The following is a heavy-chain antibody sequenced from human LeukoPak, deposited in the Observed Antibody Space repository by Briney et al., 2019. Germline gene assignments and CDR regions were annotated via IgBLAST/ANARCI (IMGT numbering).Heavy chain of an antibody. CDR1: GGSISSGGYS. J-gene: IGHJ3*02. CDR2: IYHSGST. D-gene: IGHD5-18*01. V-gene: IGHV4-30-2*01. CDR3: ARGRGYSYVPFDI. Sequence: SETLSLTCAVSGGSISSGGYSWSWIRQPPGKGLEWIGYIYHSGSTNYNPSLKSRVTISVDTSKNQFSLKLSSVTAADTAVYYCARGRGYSYVPFDIWGQGTMVTVSS.